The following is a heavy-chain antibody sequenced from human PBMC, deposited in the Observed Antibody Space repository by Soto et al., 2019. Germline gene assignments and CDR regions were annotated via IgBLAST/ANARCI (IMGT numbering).Heavy chain of an antibody. CDR1: GGSFSGYY. D-gene: IGHD2-15*01. J-gene: IGHJ4*02. CDR3: ASAHCSGGSCYFGDDFDD. V-gene: IGHV4-34*01. Sequence: QVQLQQWGAGLLKPSETLSLTCAVYGGSFSGYYWSWIRQPPGKGLEWIGEINHSGSTNYNPSLKSRVTMSVDTTKNQFSLTLSSVTAAYTAVYYCASAHCSGGSCYFGDDFDDWGQGTLVTVSS. CDR2: INHSGST.